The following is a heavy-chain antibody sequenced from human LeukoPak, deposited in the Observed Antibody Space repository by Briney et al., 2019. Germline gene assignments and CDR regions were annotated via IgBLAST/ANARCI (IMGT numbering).Heavy chain of an antibody. CDR1: GFTFDDYA. V-gene: IGHV3-9*01. D-gene: IGHD6-19*01. CDR2: ISWNSDSL. J-gene: IGHJ4*02. Sequence: TGGSLRLSCAASGFTFDDYAMHWVRQAPGKGLEWVSGISWNSDSLGYAESVKGRFTISRDNAKNSLYLQMNSLRPEDTALYYCAKDVSIAVAGNLGYWGQGTLVTVSS. CDR3: AKDVSIAVAGNLGY.